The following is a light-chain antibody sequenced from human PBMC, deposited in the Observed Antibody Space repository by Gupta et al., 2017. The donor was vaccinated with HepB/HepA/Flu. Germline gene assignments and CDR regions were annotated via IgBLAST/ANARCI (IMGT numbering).Light chain of an antibody. CDR1: NIGSKS. CDR3: QVWDSSSDHNYV. J-gene: IGLJ1*01. Sequence: SYVLTQPTSVSVAPGKTARITCGGNNIGSKSVHWYQQKPGQAPVLVIYYDSDRPSGIPERFSGSNSGNTATLTISRVEAGDEADYYCQVWDSSSDHNYVFGTGTKVTVL. CDR2: YDS. V-gene: IGLV3-21*04.